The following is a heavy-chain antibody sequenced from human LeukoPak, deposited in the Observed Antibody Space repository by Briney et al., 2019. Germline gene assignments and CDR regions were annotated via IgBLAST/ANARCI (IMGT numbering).Heavy chain of an antibody. CDR1: GFTFSSYW. CDR2: IKPDGSEK. J-gene: IGHJ4*02. D-gene: IGHD2-2*01. Sequence: GGSLRLSCAASGFTFSSYWMTWVRQAPGKGLEWVANIKPDGSEKNYVDSVRGRFTISRDNAENSLYLQMDSLRAEDTAMYSCARDLYATSSLDSWGQGALVTVSS. CDR3: ARDLYATSSLDS. V-gene: IGHV3-7*01.